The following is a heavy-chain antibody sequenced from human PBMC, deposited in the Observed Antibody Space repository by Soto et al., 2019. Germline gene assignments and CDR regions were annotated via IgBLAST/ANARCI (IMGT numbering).Heavy chain of an antibody. J-gene: IGHJ4*02. CDR3: ARAAAGNFDY. Sequence: GGSLRLSCAASGFPFSSYGMHWVRQAPGKGLEWVSRINSDGSTTSHADSVKGRFTISRDNAKNTLYLQMNSLRAEDTAVYYCARAAAGNFDYWGQGTLVTVSS. CDR1: GFPFSSYG. V-gene: IGHV3-74*01. CDR2: INSDGSTT. D-gene: IGHD6-13*01.